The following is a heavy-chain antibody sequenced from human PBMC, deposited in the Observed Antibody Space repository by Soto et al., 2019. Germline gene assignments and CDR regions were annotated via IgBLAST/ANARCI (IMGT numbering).Heavy chain of an antibody. V-gene: IGHV1-2*04. D-gene: IGHD3-9*01. CDR3: ARERVLRYFDWFPASYYYYYGMDV. CDR2: IDPNSGGT. J-gene: IGHJ6*02. Sequence: ASVKVSCKASGYTFTGYYMHWVRQAPGQGLEWMGWIDPNSGGTNYAQKFQGWVTMTRDTSISTAYMELSRLRSDDTAVYYCARERVLRYFDWFPASYYYYYGMDVWGQGTTVTVSS. CDR1: GYTFTGYY.